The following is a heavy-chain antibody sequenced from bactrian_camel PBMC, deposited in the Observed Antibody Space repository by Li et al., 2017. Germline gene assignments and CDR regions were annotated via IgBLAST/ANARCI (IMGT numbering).Heavy chain of an antibody. CDR3: AADRLKCLGATWDGPVWNY. CDR2: IESDGST. V-gene: IGHV3S55*01. Sequence: HVQLVESGGGSVQVGGSLRLSCVASVDTIGRYCMGWFRQIPDKEREGIAGIESDGSTSYADSVKGRFTVSQDSAKNILYLQMNSLKAEDTAVYYCAADRLKCLGATWDGPVWNYWGQGTQVTVS. CDR1: VDTIGRYC. D-gene: IGHD4*01. J-gene: IGHJ4*01.